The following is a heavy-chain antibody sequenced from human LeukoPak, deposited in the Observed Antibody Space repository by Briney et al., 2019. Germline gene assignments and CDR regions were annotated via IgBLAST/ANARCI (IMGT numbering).Heavy chain of an antibody. CDR1: GGSISSYY. D-gene: IGHD6-13*01. CDR2: IYYSGST. Sequence: SETLSLTCTVSGGSISSYYWSWIRQPPGKGLEWIGYIYYSGSTNCNPSPKSRVTISVDTSKNQFSLKLSSVTAADTAVYYCARGQLASAAEYFQHWGQGTLVTVSS. J-gene: IGHJ1*01. V-gene: IGHV4-59*01. CDR3: ARGQLASAAEYFQH.